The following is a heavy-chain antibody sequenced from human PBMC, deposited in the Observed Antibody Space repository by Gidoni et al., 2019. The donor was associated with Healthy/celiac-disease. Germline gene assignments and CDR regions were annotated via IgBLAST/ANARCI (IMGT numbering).Heavy chain of an antibody. V-gene: IGHV3-30*18. D-gene: IGHD3-10*01. Sequence: QVQLVESGGGVVQPGRSLRLSCEAAGFTFSSYGMHWVRQAPGKGLEWVAVISYDGSNKYYADSVKGRFTISRDNSKNTLYLQMNSLRAEDTAVYYCAKGEVLLWFGELPNWFDPWGQGTLVTVSS. CDR3: AKGEVLLWFGELPNWFDP. J-gene: IGHJ5*02. CDR2: ISYDGSNK. CDR1: GFTFSSYG.